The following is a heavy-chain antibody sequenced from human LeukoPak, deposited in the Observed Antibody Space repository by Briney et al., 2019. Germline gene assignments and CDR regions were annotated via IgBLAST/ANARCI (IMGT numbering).Heavy chain of an antibody. CDR3: AKEAIRAVGGPNDAFDL. V-gene: IGHV3-30*18. Sequence: GGSLRLSCAASGFTFSSYGMHWVRQAPGKGLEWVAVILYDGSNNYYADSVKGRFTISRDNSKDTLHLQMNSLRAEDTAVYFCAKEAIRAVGGPNDAFDLWGQGTMVTVSS. J-gene: IGHJ3*01. CDR1: GFTFSSYG. CDR2: ILYDGSNN. D-gene: IGHD6-19*01.